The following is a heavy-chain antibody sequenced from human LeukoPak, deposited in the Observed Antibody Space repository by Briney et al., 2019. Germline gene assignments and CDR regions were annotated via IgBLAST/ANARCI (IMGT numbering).Heavy chain of an antibody. CDR2: ISSSSSSM. J-gene: IGHJ4*02. CDR1: GFTFSSYE. V-gene: IGHV3-48*02. CDR3: ARDLTYYYDSSGYYYSRSYFDY. D-gene: IGHD3-22*01. Sequence: GGSLRLSCAASGFTFSSYEMNWVRQAPGKGLEGVSYISSSSSSMYYADSVKGRFTISRDDAKNSLYLQMNSLRDEDTAVYYCARDLTYYYDSSGYYYSRSYFDYWGQGTLVTVSS.